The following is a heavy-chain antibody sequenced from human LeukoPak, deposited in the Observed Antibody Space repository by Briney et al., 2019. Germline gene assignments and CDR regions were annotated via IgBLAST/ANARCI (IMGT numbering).Heavy chain of an antibody. CDR2: VSGYNGQT. CDR3: ARQNYYDSISYGDY. Sequence: ASVKVSCKASGYTFSAYGISWVRQAPGQGLEWMGWVSGYNGQTKYAQKLQDRVTMTTDTSMSTVYMELRSLRSDDTAVYYCARQNYYDSISYGDYWGQGTLVTVSS. V-gene: IGHV1-18*01. D-gene: IGHD3-22*01. J-gene: IGHJ4*02. CDR1: GYTFSAYG.